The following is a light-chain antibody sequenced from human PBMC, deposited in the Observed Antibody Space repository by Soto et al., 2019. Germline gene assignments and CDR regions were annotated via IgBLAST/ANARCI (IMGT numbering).Light chain of an antibody. V-gene: IGKV3-20*01. CDR3: QQYGNSPLT. CDR2: GAS. Sequence: SVLTQSRCTLSLSPGSRPTLPCRASQSVSSSYLAWYQQRPGQAPRLXIYGASNRATGIPDRFSGSGSGTDFTLTISRLETEDFAVYFCQQYGNSPLTFGGGTKVDIK. CDR1: QSVSSSY. J-gene: IGKJ4*01.